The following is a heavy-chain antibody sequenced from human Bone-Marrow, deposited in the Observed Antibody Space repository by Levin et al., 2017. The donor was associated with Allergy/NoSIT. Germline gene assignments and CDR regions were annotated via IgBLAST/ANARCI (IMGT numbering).Heavy chain of an antibody. D-gene: IGHD3-10*01. J-gene: IGHJ6*02. CDR2: ISYDGSNK. V-gene: IGHV3-30*04. CDR3: ARDRRSLAGNYYYGMDV. CDR1: GFTFSSYA. Sequence: PGGSLRLSCAASGFTFSSYAMHWVRQAPGKGLEWVAVISYDGSNKYYADSVKGRFTISRDNSKNTLYLQMNSLRAEDTAVYYCARDRRSLAGNYYYGMDVWGQGTTVTVSS.